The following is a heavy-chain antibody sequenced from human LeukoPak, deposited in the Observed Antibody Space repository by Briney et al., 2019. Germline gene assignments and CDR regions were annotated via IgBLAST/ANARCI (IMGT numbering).Heavy chain of an antibody. CDR2: INHSGST. CDR3: ARGRGDSSGYYYFDY. J-gene: IGHJ4*02. D-gene: IGHD3-22*01. Sequence: TSETLSLTCAVYGGSFSGYYWSWIRQPPGEGLEWIGEINHSGSTNYNPSLKSRVTISVDTSKNQFSLKLSSVTAADTAVYYCARGRGDSSGYYYFDYWGQGTLVTVSS. CDR1: GGSFSGYY. V-gene: IGHV4-34*01.